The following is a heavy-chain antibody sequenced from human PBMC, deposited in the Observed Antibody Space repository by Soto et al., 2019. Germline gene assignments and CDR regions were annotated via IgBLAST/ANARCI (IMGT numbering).Heavy chain of an antibody. CDR1: GGSISSGGYY. J-gene: IGHJ4*02. Sequence: QVQLQESGPGLVKPSQTLSLTCSVSGGSISSGGYYWSWIRQHPGKGLEWIGYIYYSGSTYYNPSLKSRVTISVDTSKNQFSLKLSSVTAADTAVYYCASKHSRYYYDSSGYYDHWGQGTLVTVSS. CDR3: ASKHSRYYYDSSGYYDH. CDR2: IYYSGST. V-gene: IGHV4-31*03. D-gene: IGHD3-22*01.